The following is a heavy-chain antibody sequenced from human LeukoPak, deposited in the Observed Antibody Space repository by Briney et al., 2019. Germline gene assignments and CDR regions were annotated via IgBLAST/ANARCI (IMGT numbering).Heavy chain of an antibody. J-gene: IGHJ4*02. CDR3: ARSAAAGRIVATFGY. CDR1: GFTFSSYA. D-gene: IGHD5-12*01. V-gene: IGHV3-30*04. CDR2: IRSDGINK. Sequence: GGSLRLSCAASGFTFSSYAMHWVRQAPGKGLEWVAFIRSDGINKYHADSVKGRFTISRDNSKNTLYLQMNSLRADDTAVYYCARSAAAGRIVATFGYWGQGTLVIVSS.